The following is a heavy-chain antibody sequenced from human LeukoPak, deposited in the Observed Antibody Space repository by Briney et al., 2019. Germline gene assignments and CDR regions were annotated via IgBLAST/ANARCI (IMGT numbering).Heavy chain of an antibody. Sequence: SETLSLTCVVYGGSFSGYYWTWIRQPPGKGLEWIGEINDSGSSNYNPSLKSRITMSVDTSEDQISLKLSSVTAADTAVYYCARGGRITLFGVVIMRAFDIWGQGTMVTVSS. CDR1: GGSFSGYY. CDR2: INDSGSS. V-gene: IGHV4-34*01. J-gene: IGHJ3*02. CDR3: ARGGRITLFGVVIMRAFDI. D-gene: IGHD3-3*01.